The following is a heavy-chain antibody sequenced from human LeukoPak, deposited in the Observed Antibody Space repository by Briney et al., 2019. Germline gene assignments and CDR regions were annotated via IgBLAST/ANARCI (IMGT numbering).Heavy chain of an antibody. D-gene: IGHD3-22*01. Sequence: SETLSLTCTVSGASISSSNYYWGWIRQPPGKGLEWIGSIYYSGSTHYNPSLKSRVTISVDTSKNQFSLKLSSVTAADTAVYYCARGYYYDSSGYYRGPFGYWGQGTLVTVSS. J-gene: IGHJ4*02. CDR1: GASISSSNYY. CDR2: IYYSGST. V-gene: IGHV4-39*07. CDR3: ARGYYYDSSGYYRGPFGY.